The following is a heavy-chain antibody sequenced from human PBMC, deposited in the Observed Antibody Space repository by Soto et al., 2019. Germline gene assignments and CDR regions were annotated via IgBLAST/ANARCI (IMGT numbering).Heavy chain of an antibody. Sequence: PGWSLRLACASSGFTFIDYYMSWIRQAPGKGLEWISYISTSGSSIYYADSVKGRFTISRDNAKNSLYLQMNSLRAEDTAVYYCARVHYYDSSGHYPPSLDYWGQGTLVTVS. CDR3: ARVHYYDSSGHYPPSLDY. CDR2: ISTSGSSI. J-gene: IGHJ4*02. D-gene: IGHD3-22*01. CDR1: GFTFIDYY. V-gene: IGHV3-11*01.